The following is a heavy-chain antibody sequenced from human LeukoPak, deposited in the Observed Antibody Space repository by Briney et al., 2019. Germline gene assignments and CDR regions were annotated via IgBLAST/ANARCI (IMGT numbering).Heavy chain of an antibody. J-gene: IGHJ5*02. D-gene: IGHD1-7*01. CDR3: ARHLGYNWKYGGWFDP. V-gene: IGHV4-59*08. Sequence: SETLSLTCTVSGGSISSYYWSWIRQPPGKGLEWIGYIFYSGSTNYNPSLKSRVTISVDTSKNQFSLKLSSVTAADTAVYYCARHLGYNWKYGGWFDPWGQGTLVTVSS. CDR2: IFYSGST. CDR1: GGSISSYY.